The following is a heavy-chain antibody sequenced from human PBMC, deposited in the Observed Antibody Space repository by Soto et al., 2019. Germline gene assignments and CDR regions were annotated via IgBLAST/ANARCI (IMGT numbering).Heavy chain of an antibody. J-gene: IGHJ3*02. CDR1: GFSLSNGRMG. V-gene: IGHV2-26*01. CDR3: ARLEKMGRAFDT. Sequence: QVTLKESGPVLVKPTETLTLTCDVSGFSLSNGRMGVSWIRQPPGKALEWLGNIFSIDEKSYRTSLKGRLTISKDTSKGQVVLTLANMGPVDTATYFCARLEKMGRAFDTWGPGTLVVVPS. CDR2: IFSIDEK. D-gene: IGHD2-8*01.